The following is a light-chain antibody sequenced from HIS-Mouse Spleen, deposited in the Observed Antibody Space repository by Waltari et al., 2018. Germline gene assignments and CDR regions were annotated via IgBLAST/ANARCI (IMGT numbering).Light chain of an antibody. Sequence: SYELTQPPSVSVSPGQTARITCSGDALPKKYAYWYQQKSGQAPVLVIYEDSKRPSGCPGRFSGSISGTMATLTISGAQVEDEADYYCYSTDSSGNHRVFGGGTKLTVL. CDR1: ALPKKY. CDR3: YSTDSSGNHRV. J-gene: IGLJ2*01. V-gene: IGLV3-10*01. CDR2: EDS.